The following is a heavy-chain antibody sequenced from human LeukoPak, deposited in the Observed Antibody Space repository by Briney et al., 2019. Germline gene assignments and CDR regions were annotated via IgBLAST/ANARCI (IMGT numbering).Heavy chain of an antibody. Sequence: PGGSLRLSCAASGFTFSSYDMHWVRQATGKGLEWVSAIGTAGDTYYPGSVKGRFTISRENANNSLYLQMNSLRAGDTAVYYCARGSITGTTGYFDYWGQGTLVTVSS. CDR1: GFTFSSYD. V-gene: IGHV3-13*01. CDR2: IGTAGDT. CDR3: ARGSITGTTGYFDY. J-gene: IGHJ4*02. D-gene: IGHD1-20*01.